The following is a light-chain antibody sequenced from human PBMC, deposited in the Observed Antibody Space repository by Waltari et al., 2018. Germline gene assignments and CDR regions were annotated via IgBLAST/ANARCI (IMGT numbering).Light chain of an antibody. CDR2: LDSDGSH. Sequence: QLALTQSPSASASLGASVKLTCTSSSGHNDSSIAWHTQQPEKGPRYLMKLDSDGSHTMGDGIPHRFSGSSSGAERYLTISSLQYEDEADYYCQTWGTGFVVFGGGTKLTVL. V-gene: IGLV4-69*01. J-gene: IGLJ2*01. CDR1: SGHNDSS. CDR3: QTWGTGFVV.